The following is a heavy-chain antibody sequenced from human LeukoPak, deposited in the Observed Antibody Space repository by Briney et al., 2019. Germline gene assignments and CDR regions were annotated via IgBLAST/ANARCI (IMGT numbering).Heavy chain of an antibody. CDR1: GGSISSYY. Sequence: SETLSLTCTVSGGSISSYYWSWIRQPPGKGLEWIGYIYYSGSTYYNPSLKSRVTISVDRSKNQFSLKLSSVTAADTAVYYCARGHPGIAAAAENWGQGTLVTVSS. CDR3: ARGHPGIAAAAEN. V-gene: IGHV4-59*12. J-gene: IGHJ4*02. CDR2: IYYSGST. D-gene: IGHD6-13*01.